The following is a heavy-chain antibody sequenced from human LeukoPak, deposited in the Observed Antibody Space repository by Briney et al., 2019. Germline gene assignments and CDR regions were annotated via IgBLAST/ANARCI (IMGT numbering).Heavy chain of an antibody. D-gene: IGHD3-3*01. CDR2: IIPIFGTA. Sequence: SVKVSCKASGGTFSSYAISWVRQAPGQGLEWMGGIIPIFGTANYAQKFQGRVTITADESTSTAYMELSSLRSEDTAVYYCARGGAGVGTSSTYYFDYWGQGTLDTVSS. J-gene: IGHJ4*02. V-gene: IGHV1-69*01. CDR1: GGTFSSYA. CDR3: ARGGAGVGTSSTYYFDY.